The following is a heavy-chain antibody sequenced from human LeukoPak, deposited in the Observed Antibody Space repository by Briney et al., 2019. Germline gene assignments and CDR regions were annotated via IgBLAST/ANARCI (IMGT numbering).Heavy chain of an antibody. J-gene: IGHJ5*01. V-gene: IGHV3-48*04. D-gene: IGHD5-12*01. CDR1: GFTFSSYS. CDR3: ARVGSHRNSGYDS. Sequence: GGSLRLSCAASGFTFSSYSMNWVRQAPGKGLEWVSYISSTATIYYADFLKGRFTISRDNAKNSLYLQMNSLRAEDTAVYYCARVGSHRNSGYDSWGQGTPVTVSS. CDR2: ISSTATI.